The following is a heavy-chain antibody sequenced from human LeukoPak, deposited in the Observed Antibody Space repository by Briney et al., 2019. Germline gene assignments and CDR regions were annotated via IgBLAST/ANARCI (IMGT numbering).Heavy chain of an antibody. CDR1: GGSFSGYY. V-gene: IGHV4-34*01. CDR2: INHSGST. Sequence: PSETLSLTCAVYGGSFSGYYWSWIRQPPGKGLEWIGEINHSGSTNYNPSLKSRVTISVDTSKNQFSLKLSSVTTADTAVYYCARVRQASQEYYFDYWGQGTLVTVSS. CDR3: ARVRQASQEYYFDY. J-gene: IGHJ4*02.